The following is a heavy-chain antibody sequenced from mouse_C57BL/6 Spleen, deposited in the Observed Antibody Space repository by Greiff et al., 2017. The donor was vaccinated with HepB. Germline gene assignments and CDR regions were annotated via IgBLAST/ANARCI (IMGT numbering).Heavy chain of an antibody. CDR3: ARRDITTVEGYFDY. CDR1: GYTFTSYG. Sequence: QVQLKQSGAELARPGASVKLSCKASGYTFTSYGISWVKQRTGQGLEWIGEIYPRSGNTYYNEKFKGKATLTADKSSSTAYMELRSLTSEDSAVYFCARRDITTVEGYFDYWGQGTTLTVSS. CDR2: IYPRSGNT. D-gene: IGHD1-1*01. V-gene: IGHV1-81*01. J-gene: IGHJ2*01.